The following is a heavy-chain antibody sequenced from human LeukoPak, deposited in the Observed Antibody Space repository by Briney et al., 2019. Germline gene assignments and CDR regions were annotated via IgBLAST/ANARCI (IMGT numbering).Heavy chain of an antibody. CDR3: ATGAVAGTGAY. CDR2: IIPIFGTA. J-gene: IGHJ4*02. Sequence: SVKVSCKASGGTFSSYAISWVRQAPRQGLEWMGGIIPIFGTANYAQKFQGRVTITADESTSTAYMELSSLRSEDTAVYYCATGAVAGTGAYWGQGTLVTVSS. CDR1: GGTFSSYA. D-gene: IGHD6-19*01. V-gene: IGHV1-69*13.